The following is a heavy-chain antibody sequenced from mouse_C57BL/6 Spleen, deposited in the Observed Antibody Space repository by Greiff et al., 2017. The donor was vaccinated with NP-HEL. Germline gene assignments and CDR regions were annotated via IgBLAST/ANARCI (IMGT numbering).Heavy chain of an antibody. J-gene: IGHJ2*01. CDR2: IDPETGGT. Sequence: QVQLQQSGAELVRPGASVTLSCKASGYTFTDYEMHWVKQTPVHGLEWIGAIDPETGGTASNQKFKGKAILTADKSSSTAYMELRSLTSEDSAVYYCTREITTVVAKDYWGQGTTLTVSS. CDR3: TREITTVVAKDY. V-gene: IGHV1-15*01. D-gene: IGHD1-1*01. CDR1: GYTFTDYE.